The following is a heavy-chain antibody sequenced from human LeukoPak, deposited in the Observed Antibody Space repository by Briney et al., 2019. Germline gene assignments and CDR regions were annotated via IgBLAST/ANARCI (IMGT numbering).Heavy chain of an antibody. J-gene: IGHJ6*03. CDR2: TSGFGGNT. CDR3: SKNGRYDILTGRYYNYYMDV. Sequence: GGCLRLSCAASGFTFSSYAMTWVRQAAGKGLEWVSTTSGFGGNTYYADSVKGRFNISRDRSKNTLYLQMNSLRAEDTAVYYCSKNGRYDILTGRYYNYYMDVWGKGTTVTVSS. V-gene: IGHV3-23*01. D-gene: IGHD3-9*01. CDR1: GFTFSSYA.